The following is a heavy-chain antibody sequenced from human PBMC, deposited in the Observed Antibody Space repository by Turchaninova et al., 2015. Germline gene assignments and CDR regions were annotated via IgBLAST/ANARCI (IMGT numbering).Heavy chain of an antibody. CDR2: ISETEGT. Sequence: QVKLPQWGAGLLKPSETLSLTCAVYGRSFSGNYWNWIRQPPGKGLEWIGEISETEGTHYNSSLKSRVIISVDTSKNQFALKLSSVTAADTAVYYCARGADRMKLGYWGQGTLVTVSS. CDR1: GRSFSGNY. CDR3: ARGADRMKLGY. D-gene: IGHD1-14*01. V-gene: IGHV4-34*01. J-gene: IGHJ4*02.